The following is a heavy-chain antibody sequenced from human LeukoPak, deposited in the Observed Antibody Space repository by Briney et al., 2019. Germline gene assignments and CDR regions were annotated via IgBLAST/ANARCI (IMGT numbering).Heavy chain of an antibody. CDR3: ARSSRWLQLGGDY. CDR2: ISYDGSNE. CDR1: GFTFSTYA. D-gene: IGHD5-24*01. V-gene: IGHV3-30*01. J-gene: IGHJ4*02. Sequence: GGSLRLSCAASGFTFSTYAMHWVRQAPGKGLEWVAVISYDGSNEYYPDSVKGRFTISRDNSKNTLYLQMNSLRAEDTAVYYCARSSRWLQLGGDYWGQGTLVTVSS.